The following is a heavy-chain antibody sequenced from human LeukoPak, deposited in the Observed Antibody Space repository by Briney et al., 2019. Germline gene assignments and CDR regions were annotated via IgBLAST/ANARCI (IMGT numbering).Heavy chain of an antibody. CDR2: IIPIVGIA. V-gene: IGHV1-69*04. CDR3: ARIPVTPDSLYYGMDV. D-gene: IGHD4-17*01. CDR1: GCTFIIHA. Sequence: ASVTVSFTGSGCTFIIHAFIWVRQAPGQGLEWMGRIIPIVGIANYAQKFQGRVTITADKSTSTAYMELSSLRSEDTAVYYCARIPVTPDSLYYGMDVWGQGTTVTVSS. J-gene: IGHJ6*02.